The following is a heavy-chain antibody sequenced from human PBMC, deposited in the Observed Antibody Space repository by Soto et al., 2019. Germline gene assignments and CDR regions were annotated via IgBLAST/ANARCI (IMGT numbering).Heavy chain of an antibody. V-gene: IGHV1-18*04. CDR2: ISAYNGNT. Sequence: ASVKVSCKASGYAFTSYGISWVRQAPGQGLEWMGWISAYNGNTNYAQKLQGRVTMTTDTSTSTAYMELRSLRSDDTAVYYCARDRNYYYDSSGYYFYYYYYDMDVWGQWTMGTVS. CDR3: ARDRNYYYDSSGYYFYYYYYDMDV. D-gene: IGHD3-22*01. J-gene: IGHJ6*02. CDR1: GYAFTSYG.